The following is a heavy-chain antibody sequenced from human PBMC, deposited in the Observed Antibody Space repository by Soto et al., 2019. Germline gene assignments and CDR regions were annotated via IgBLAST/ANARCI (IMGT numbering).Heavy chain of an antibody. CDR3: AKGVDGPHCTRTSCLFYFDY. D-gene: IGHD2-2*01. V-gene: IGHV3-23*01. CDR1: GFTFTNYA. CDR2: ISDSGIT. Sequence: EVQLLESGGVLVQPGGSLRLYCAASGFTFTNYAMNWVRLAPGKGLEWGSTISDSGITYYADSVKGRFTIYRDNSKNTLYLHMSILRAEDTSVYFCAKGVDGPHCTRTSCLFYFDYWGQGTLVTVSS. J-gene: IGHJ4*02.